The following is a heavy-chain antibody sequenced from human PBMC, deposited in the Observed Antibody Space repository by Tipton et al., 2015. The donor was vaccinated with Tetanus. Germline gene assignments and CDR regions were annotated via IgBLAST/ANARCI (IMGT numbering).Heavy chain of an antibody. V-gene: IGHV4-34*01. Sequence: TLSLTCAVYGGSFSGYYWSWIRQPPGKGLEWIGEINHSGSTNYNPSLKSRVTISVDTPKNQFSLKLSSVTAADTAVYYCARGLGGYSSSFEVLRPVYYFDYWGQGTLVTVSS. CDR2: INHSGST. J-gene: IGHJ4*02. D-gene: IGHD6-6*01. CDR1: GGSFSGYY. CDR3: ARGLGGYSSSFEVLRPVYYFDY.